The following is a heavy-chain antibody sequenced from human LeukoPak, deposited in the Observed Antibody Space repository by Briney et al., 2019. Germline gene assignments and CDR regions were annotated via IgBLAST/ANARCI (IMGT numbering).Heavy chain of an antibody. J-gene: IGHJ2*01. Sequence: SETLSLTSTVSGGSISSYYWSWVRQPAGKGLEWIGRIYTSGSTNYNPSLKSRVTMSVDTSKNQFSLKLSSVTAADTAVYYCARALGYCSSTSCDLRYFDLWGRGTLVTVSS. V-gene: IGHV4-4*07. CDR3: ARALGYCSSTSCDLRYFDL. CDR2: IYTSGST. D-gene: IGHD2-2*03. CDR1: GGSISSYY.